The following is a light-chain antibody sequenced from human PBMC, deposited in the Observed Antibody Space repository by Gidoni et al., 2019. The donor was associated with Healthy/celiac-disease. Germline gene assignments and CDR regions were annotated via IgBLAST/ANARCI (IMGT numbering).Light chain of an antibody. J-gene: IGLJ3*02. CDR2: DVS. CDR3: SSYTSSSTRV. V-gene: IGLV2-14*01. Sequence: SALTQPASASGSPGQSITLSCTGISSAVGGFNYVSWYKQHPGKAPKLMMYDVSNRPSGVSHRFSGSKSGNTASRTISGLQAEDEADYYCSSYTSSSTRVFGGGTKLTVL. CDR1: SSAVGGFNY.